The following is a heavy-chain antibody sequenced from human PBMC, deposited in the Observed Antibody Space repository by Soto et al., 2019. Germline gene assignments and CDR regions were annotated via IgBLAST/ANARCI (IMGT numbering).Heavy chain of an antibody. V-gene: IGHV1-24*01. Sequence: ASVKVSCKVSGYTLTELSMHWVRQAPGKGLEWMGGFDPEDGETIYAQKFQGRVTMTEDTSTDTAYMELSSRRSEDTAVYYCATVAFPYDSSGYADFDYWGQGTLVTVSS. CDR3: ATVAFPYDSSGYADFDY. CDR2: FDPEDGET. D-gene: IGHD3-22*01. CDR1: GYTLTELS. J-gene: IGHJ4*02.